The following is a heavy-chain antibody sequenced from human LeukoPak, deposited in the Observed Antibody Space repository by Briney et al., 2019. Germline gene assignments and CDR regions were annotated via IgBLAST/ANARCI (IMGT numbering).Heavy chain of an antibody. CDR3: ARGLYYDSSGYYSGSIDY. J-gene: IGHJ4*02. V-gene: IGHV1-69*04. CDR1: GGTFSSYA. CDR2: IIPILGIA. Sequence: ASVKVSCKASGGTFSSYAISWVRQAPGQGLEWMGRIIPILGIANYAQKFQGRVTFTADKSTSTAYMELSSLRSEDTAVYYCARGLYYDSSGYYSGSIDYWGQGTLVTVSS. D-gene: IGHD3-22*01.